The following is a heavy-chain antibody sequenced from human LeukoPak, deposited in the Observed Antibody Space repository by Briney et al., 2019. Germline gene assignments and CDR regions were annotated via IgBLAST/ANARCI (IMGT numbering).Heavy chain of an antibody. D-gene: IGHD5-12*01. CDR1: GYSISSGYY. CDR3: ARSKFEWLRLGSAGPNWFDP. V-gene: IGHV4-61*01. CDR2: IYYSGST. J-gene: IGHJ5*02. Sequence: SETLSLTCTVSGYSISSGYYWGWIRQPPGKGLEWIGYIYYSGSTNYNPSLKSRVTISVDTSKNQFSLKLSSVTAADTAVYYCARSKFEWLRLGSAGPNWFDPWGQGTLVTVSS.